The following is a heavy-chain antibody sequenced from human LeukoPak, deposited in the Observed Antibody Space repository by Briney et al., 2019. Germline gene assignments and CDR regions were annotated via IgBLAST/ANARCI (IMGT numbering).Heavy chain of an antibody. V-gene: IGHV4-39*01. Sequence: SETLSLTCTVSGGSISSRSYYWGWIRQPPGKGLEWIGSIYYSGSTYYNPSLKSRVTISVDTSKNQFSLKLSSVTAADTAVYYCARVSGWFTNWFDPWGQGTLVTVSS. CDR1: GGSISSRSYY. D-gene: IGHD6-19*01. CDR2: IYYSGST. CDR3: ARVSGWFTNWFDP. J-gene: IGHJ5*02.